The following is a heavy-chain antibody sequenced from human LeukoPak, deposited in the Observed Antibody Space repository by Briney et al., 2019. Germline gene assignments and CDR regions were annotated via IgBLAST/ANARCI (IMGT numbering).Heavy chain of an antibody. V-gene: IGHV3-74*01. CDR2: VNSDGSTT. CDR3: ARDWMVRGVIGY. J-gene: IGHJ4*02. CDR1: GFPFSNYW. D-gene: IGHD3-10*01. Sequence: PGGSLRLSCAASGFPFSNYWMHWVRQAPGKGLVWVSRVNSDGSTTNYADSVKGRFTISRDNAENTLYMRMNSLRPEDTAVYYCARDWMVRGVIGYWGQGTLVTVSS.